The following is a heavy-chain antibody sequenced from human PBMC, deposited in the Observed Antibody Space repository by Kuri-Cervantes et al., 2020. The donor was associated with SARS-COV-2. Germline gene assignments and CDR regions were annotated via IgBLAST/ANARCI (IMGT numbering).Heavy chain of an antibody. V-gene: IGHV3-11*01. Sequence: GESLKISCTASGFIFSDFYMTWIRQAPGKGLEWISSIGPSGTFKHYADSVKGRFTISRDNAKNSLYLQMNSLRAEDTAVYYCAGSTSCPEPDYWGQGTLVTVSS. CDR3: AGSTSCPEPDY. D-gene: IGHD2-2*01. CDR2: IGPSGTFK. CDR1: GFIFSDFY. J-gene: IGHJ4*02.